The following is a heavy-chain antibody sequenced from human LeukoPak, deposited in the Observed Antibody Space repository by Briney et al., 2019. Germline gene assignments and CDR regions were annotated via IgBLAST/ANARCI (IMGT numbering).Heavy chain of an antibody. V-gene: IGHV3-48*04. CDR1: GFTFSSYS. J-gene: IGHJ4*02. D-gene: IGHD6-19*01. CDR2: ISSSSSTI. Sequence: GGSLRLSCAASGFTFSSYSMNWVRQAPGKGLEWVSYISSSSSTIYCADSVKGRFTISRDNAKNSLYLQMNSLRAEDTAVYYCARDREGYSSGWLETHYFDYWGQGTLVTVSS. CDR3: ARDREGYSSGWLETHYFDY.